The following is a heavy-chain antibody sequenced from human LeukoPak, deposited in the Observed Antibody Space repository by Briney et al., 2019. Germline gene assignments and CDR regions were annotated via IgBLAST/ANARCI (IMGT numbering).Heavy chain of an antibody. Sequence: SETLSLTCTVSGYSISTGYYWDWIRQPPGKGLEWIGTFYHGGSTYYNPSLKSRVTISVDTSKNQFSLNLTSVTAADTALYYCARDYGGWYYFDYWGQGTLVTVSS. V-gene: IGHV4-38-2*02. CDR1: GYSISTGYY. CDR3: ARDYGGWYYFDY. CDR2: FYHGGST. D-gene: IGHD6-19*01. J-gene: IGHJ4*02.